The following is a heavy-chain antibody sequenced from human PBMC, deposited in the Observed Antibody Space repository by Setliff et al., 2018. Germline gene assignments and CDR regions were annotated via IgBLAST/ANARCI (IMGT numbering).Heavy chain of an antibody. J-gene: IGHJ4*02. CDR1: GFTFGDYA. CDR3: TSPLAHAPALHPVDY. V-gene: IGHV3-49*04. CDR2: IRSKAYGGTT. Sequence: PGGSLRLSCTASGFTFGDYAMSWVRQAPGKGLEWVGFIRSKAYGGTTEYAASVKGRFTISRDDSKSIAYLQMNSLKTEDTAVYYCTSPLAHAPALHPVDYWGQGTLVTVSS.